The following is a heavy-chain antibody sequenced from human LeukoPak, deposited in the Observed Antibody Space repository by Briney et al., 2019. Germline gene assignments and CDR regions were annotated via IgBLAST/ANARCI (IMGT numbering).Heavy chain of an antibody. CDR2: IYHSGST. CDR1: GGSISSSSYY. CDR3: ARVTDPDYYDSTFDY. J-gene: IGHJ4*02. V-gene: IGHV4-39*07. D-gene: IGHD3-22*01. Sequence: PSETLSLTCTVSGGSISSSSYYWGWIRQPPGKGLEWIGSIYHSGSTYYNPSLKSRVTISVYTSKNQFSLKLSSVTAADTAVYYCARVTDPDYYDSTFDYWGQGTLVTVSS.